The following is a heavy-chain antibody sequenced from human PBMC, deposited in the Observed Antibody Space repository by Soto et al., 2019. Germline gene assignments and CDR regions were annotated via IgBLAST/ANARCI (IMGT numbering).Heavy chain of an antibody. CDR3: ARGSGSYFPYNWFDP. CDR1: GFTFSSYG. CDR2: IWYDGSNK. J-gene: IGHJ5*02. V-gene: IGHV3-33*01. Sequence: GGSLRLSCAASGFTFSSYGMHWVRQAPGKGLEWVAVIWYDGSNKYYADSVKGRFTISRDNSKNTLYLQMNSLRAEDTAVYYCARGSGSYFPYNWFDPWGQGTLVTVSS. D-gene: IGHD3-10*01.